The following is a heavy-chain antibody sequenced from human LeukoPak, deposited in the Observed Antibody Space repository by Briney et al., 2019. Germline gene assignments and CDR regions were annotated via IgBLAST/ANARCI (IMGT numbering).Heavy chain of an antibody. V-gene: IGHV4-4*07. Sequence: IPSETLSLTCTVSGGSISSYYWSWIRQPAGKGLEWIGRIYTSGSTNYNASLKSRVSMSVDTSKNQFSLKLSFVTAADTAVFYCARENSGSYREFDYWGQGTLVTVSS. CDR2: IYTSGST. CDR1: GGSISSYY. J-gene: IGHJ4*02. CDR3: ARENSGSYREFDY. D-gene: IGHD1-26*01.